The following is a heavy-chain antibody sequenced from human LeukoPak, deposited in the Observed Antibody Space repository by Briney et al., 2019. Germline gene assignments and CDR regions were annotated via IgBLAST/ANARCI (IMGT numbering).Heavy chain of an antibody. CDR3: ARGRTYYYGSGDYNWFDP. Sequence: SETLSLTCTVSGGSISSYYWSWIRQPPGKGLEWIGYIYYSGSTNYNPSLKSRVTISVDTSKNQFSLKLSSVTAADTAVYYCARGRTYYYGSGDYNWFDPWGQGSLVTVSS. J-gene: IGHJ5*02. D-gene: IGHD3-10*01. V-gene: IGHV4-59*08. CDR1: GGSISSYY. CDR2: IYYSGST.